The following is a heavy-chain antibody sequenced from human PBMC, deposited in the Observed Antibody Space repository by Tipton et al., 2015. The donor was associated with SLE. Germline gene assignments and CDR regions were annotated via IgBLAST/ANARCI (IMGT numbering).Heavy chain of an antibody. J-gene: IGHJ6*02. V-gene: IGHV3-23*01. CDR1: GFIFNNYA. CDR2: ISGSGITT. D-gene: IGHD3-22*01. Sequence: SLRLSCAASGFIFNNYAMSWVRQAPGKGLEWVATISGSGITTYYPGPVKGRFTISRDNAKNSLFLQMDSLRPEDTALYYCAKDIRALEVGDYGMDVWGQGTTVTVSS. CDR3: AKDIRALEVGDYGMDV.